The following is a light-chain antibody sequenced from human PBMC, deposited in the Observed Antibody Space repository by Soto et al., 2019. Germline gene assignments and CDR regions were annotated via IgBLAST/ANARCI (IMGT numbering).Light chain of an antibody. CDR1: NIGTKS. J-gene: IGLJ1*01. Sequence: SYDLTQPPSVSVAPGQTARISCGGDNIGTKSVHWYQQKPGQAPVLVIYDDHDRPSGIPERFSGSNSGNTDTLTITRVEDGDEADYYCQGWDSRSDHYVLAAGTKVTVL. CDR2: DDH. CDR3: QGWDSRSDHYV. V-gene: IGLV3-21*02.